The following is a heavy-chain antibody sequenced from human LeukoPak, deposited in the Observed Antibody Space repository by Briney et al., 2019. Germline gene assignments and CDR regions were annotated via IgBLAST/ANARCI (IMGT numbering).Heavy chain of an antibody. V-gene: IGHV1-8*01. CDR3: ARSPRRLYCSSTSCYANWYFDL. D-gene: IGHD2-2*01. CDR2: MNPNSGNT. CDR1: GYTFTSYD. J-gene: IGHJ2*01. Sequence: ASVKVSCKASGYTFTSYDINWVRQATGQGLEWMGWMNPNSGNTGYAQKFQGRVTITADESTSTAYMELSSLRSEDTAVYYCARSPRRLYCSSTSCYANWYFDLWGRGTLVTVSS.